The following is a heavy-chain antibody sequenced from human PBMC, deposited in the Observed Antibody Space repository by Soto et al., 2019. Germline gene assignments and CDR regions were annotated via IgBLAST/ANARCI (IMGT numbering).Heavy chain of an antibody. CDR3: ARDRVAATLYYYYYYGMDV. D-gene: IGHD2-15*01. V-gene: IGHV1-2*02. J-gene: IGHJ6*02. CDR2: INPNSGGT. Sequence: GASVKVSCKASGYTFTGYYMHWVRQAPGQGLEWMGWINPNSGGTNYAQKFQGRVTMSRDTSISTAYMELSRLRSDDTAVYYCARDRVAATLYYYYYYGMDVWGQGTTVTVSS. CDR1: GYTFTGYY.